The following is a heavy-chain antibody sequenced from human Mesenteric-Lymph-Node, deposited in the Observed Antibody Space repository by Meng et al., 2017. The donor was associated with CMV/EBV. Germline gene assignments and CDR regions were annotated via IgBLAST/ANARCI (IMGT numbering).Heavy chain of an antibody. CDR3: ARDDYYASGTYGD. J-gene: IGHJ4*02. D-gene: IGHD3-10*01. V-gene: IGHV1-18*04. Sequence: KASGSTFTSHVISWVRQAPGQGLAWMGWISPYNGDTNYAQNLQGRITMTTDTSTSTAYMELRSLRSDDTAVYYCARDDYYASGTYGDWGRGTLVTVSS. CDR2: ISPYNGDT. CDR1: GSTFTSHV.